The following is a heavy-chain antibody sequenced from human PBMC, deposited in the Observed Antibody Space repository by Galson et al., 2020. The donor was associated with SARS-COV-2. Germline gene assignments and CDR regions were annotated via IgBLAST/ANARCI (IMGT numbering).Heavy chain of an antibody. D-gene: IGHD3-22*01. V-gene: IGHV3-9*01. Sequence: SLKISCAASTFTFEHYAMHWVRQAPGKGLEWVSGINWNSGSIGYADSVKGRFTISRDNANNSLYLQMNSMRAEDTALYYCVKDIGDYYDTSGYYGAVDLWGVGTLVTVS. CDR2: INWNSGSI. J-gene: IGHJ3*01. CDR1: TFTFEHYA. CDR3: VKDIGDYYDTSGYYGAVDL.